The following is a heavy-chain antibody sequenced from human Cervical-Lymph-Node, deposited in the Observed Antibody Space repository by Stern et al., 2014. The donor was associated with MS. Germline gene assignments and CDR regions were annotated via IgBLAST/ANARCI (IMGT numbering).Heavy chain of an antibody. CDR1: GYTFTGYY. V-gene: IGHV1-2*06. D-gene: IGHD6-13*01. CDR3: AREGRYSSSWRPEVADS. CDR2: INPSSGAT. Sequence: VQLVESGAEVEKPGASVKVSCKASGYTFTGYYLNWVRQAPGQGLEWMGRINPSSGATKYAQSLEGRVTMTRDTSITTAFMELTRLTTDDTAVYYCAREGRYSSSWRPEVADSWGQGTLVTVSS. J-gene: IGHJ5*01.